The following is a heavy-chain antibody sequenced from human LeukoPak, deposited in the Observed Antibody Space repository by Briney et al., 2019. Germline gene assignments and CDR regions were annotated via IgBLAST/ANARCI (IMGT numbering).Heavy chain of an antibody. CDR3: ASGSGSYRTPYYYMDV. Sequence: GGSLRLSCVASGFTVSSNYMSWVRQAPGKGLEWVSVIYSGGSTYYADSVKGRFIISRDNSKNTLYLQMNSLRAEDTAVYYCASGSGSYRTPYYYMDVWGTGTTVTVSS. J-gene: IGHJ6*03. D-gene: IGHD3-10*01. CDR2: IYSGGST. V-gene: IGHV3-53*01. CDR1: GFTVSSNY.